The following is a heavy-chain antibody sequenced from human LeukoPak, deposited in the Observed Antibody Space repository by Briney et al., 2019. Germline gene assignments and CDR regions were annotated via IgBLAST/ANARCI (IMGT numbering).Heavy chain of an antibody. V-gene: IGHV4-61*05. CDR1: GGSISSSSYY. Sequence: SETLSLTCTVSGGSISSSSYYWGWIRQPPGKGLEWIGHIYYSGSANYNPSLKSRVTISVDTSKNQVSLKLTSVTAADTAVYYCARGYYDGSGYYLYFDYWGQGTLVTVSS. CDR3: ARGYYDGSGYYLYFDY. D-gene: IGHD3-22*01. J-gene: IGHJ4*02. CDR2: IYYSGSA.